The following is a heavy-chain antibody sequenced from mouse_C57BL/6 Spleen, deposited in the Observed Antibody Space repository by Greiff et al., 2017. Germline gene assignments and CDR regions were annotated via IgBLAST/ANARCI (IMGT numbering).Heavy chain of an antibody. CDR2: LDPETGGT. J-gene: IGHJ3*01. D-gene: IGHD3-2*02. V-gene: IGHV1-15*01. CDR3: TSRAQATFAY. CDR1: GYTFTDYE. Sequence: VKLMESGAELVRPGASVTLSCKASGYTFTDYEMHWVKQTPVHGLEWIGALDPETGGTAYNQQFKGKAILTADKSSSTAYMELRSLTSEDAAVYYGTSRAQATFAYWGQGTLVTVSA.